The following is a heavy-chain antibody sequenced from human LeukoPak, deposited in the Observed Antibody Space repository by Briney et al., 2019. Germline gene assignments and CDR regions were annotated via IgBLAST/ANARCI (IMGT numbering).Heavy chain of an antibody. D-gene: IGHD2-2*01. Sequence: PGGSLRLSCVASGFTLSSYSMNWVRQAPGKGLEWVSSISSSSSYIYYADSVKGRFTISRDNAKNSLYLQMNSLRAEDTAVYYCARDGCSSTSCESDYWGQGTLVTVSS. CDR2: ISSSSSYI. J-gene: IGHJ4*02. CDR1: GFTLSSYS. V-gene: IGHV3-21*01. CDR3: ARDGCSSTSCESDY.